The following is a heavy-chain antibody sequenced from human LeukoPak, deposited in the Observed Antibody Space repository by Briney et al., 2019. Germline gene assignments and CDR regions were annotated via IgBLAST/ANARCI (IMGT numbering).Heavy chain of an antibody. J-gene: IGHJ4*02. CDR3: AKDGTVATISFGY. CDR1: GFTFSSYG. D-gene: IGHD5-12*01. V-gene: IGHV3-30*02. Sequence: GGSLRLSCAASGFTFSSYGMHWDRQAPGKGLEWVAIIRYDGSNKYYADSVKGRFTISRDNSKNTLYLQMNSLRAEDTAVYYCAKDGTVATISFGYWGQGTLVTVSS. CDR2: IRYDGSNK.